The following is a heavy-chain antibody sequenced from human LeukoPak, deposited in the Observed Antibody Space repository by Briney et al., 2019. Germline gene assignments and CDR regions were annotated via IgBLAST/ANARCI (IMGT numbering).Heavy chain of an antibody. CDR3: ARGRRVWGSYRYSPTSQSYYIDY. V-gene: IGHV4-34*01. CDR2: INHSGST. D-gene: IGHD3-16*02. J-gene: IGHJ4*02. CDR1: GGFFSGYY. Sequence: PSETLSLTCAVYGGFFSGYYWSWIRQPPGKGLEWIGEINHSGSTNYNPSLKSRVTISVDTSKNQFSLKLSSVTAADTAVYYCARGRRVWGSYRYSPTSQSYYIDYWGQGTLVTVSS.